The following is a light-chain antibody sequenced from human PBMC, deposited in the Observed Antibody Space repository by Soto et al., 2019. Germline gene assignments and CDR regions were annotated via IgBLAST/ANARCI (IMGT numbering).Light chain of an antibody. J-gene: IGKJ4*01. CDR3: QQYNNWPPT. V-gene: IGKV3D-15*01. Sequence: EIVMTQSPATLSVSPGERAPLSCRASQSVGSKLAWYQQKPGQAPRLLIYAASTRATGIPTRFSGSGSGTEFTLTISSLQSEDFAVYFCQQYNNWPPTFGGGTKVDIK. CDR1: QSVGSK. CDR2: AAS.